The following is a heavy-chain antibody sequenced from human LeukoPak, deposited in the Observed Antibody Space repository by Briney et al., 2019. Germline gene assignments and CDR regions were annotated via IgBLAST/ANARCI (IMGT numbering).Heavy chain of an antibody. CDR2: IGVSGNT. CDR3: AKAPVTTCSGAYCYPFDY. CDR1: GFTLSSYA. V-gene: IGHV3-23*01. Sequence: GGSLRLSCAASGFTLSSYAMSWVRQAPGKGLEWVSAIGVSGNTYHADSVKGRFTISRDSSKNTLYLQMNRLRAEDAAVYYCAKAPVTTCSGAYCYPFDYWGQGTLVTVSS. J-gene: IGHJ4*02. D-gene: IGHD2-21*01.